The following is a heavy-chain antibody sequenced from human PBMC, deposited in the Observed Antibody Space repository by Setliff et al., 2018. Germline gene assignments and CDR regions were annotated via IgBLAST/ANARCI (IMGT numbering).Heavy chain of an antibody. J-gene: IGHJ4*02. CDR3: ARTCSGSGCYAGLES. CDR2: IWHDGGNK. Sequence: GSLRLSCAASGFTFSNYEMNWVRQAPGKGLEWVAVIWHDGGNKYHADSVKGRLTFSRDNSKNTLYLQMNSLRPEDTAVYYCARTCSGSGCYAGLESWGQGTPVTVSS. D-gene: IGHD2-15*01. V-gene: IGHV3-33*08. CDR1: GFTFSNYE.